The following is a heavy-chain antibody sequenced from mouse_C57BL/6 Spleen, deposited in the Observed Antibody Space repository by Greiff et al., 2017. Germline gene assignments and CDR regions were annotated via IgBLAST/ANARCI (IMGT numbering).Heavy chain of an antibody. Sequence: QVQLKQSGAELVKPGASVKLSCKASGYTFTSYWMHWVKQRPGRGLEWIGRIDPNSGGTKYNEKFKSKATLTVDKPSSTAYMQLSSLTSEDSAVYYCARERFYYYGSSYLYYFDYWGQGTTLTVSS. CDR2: IDPNSGGT. CDR1: GYTFTSYW. CDR3: ARERFYYYGSSYLYYFDY. D-gene: IGHD1-1*01. V-gene: IGHV1-72*01. J-gene: IGHJ2*01.